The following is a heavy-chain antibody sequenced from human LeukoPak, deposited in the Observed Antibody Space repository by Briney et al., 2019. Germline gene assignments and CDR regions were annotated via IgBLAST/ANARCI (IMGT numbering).Heavy chain of an antibody. D-gene: IGHD2-2*01. CDR1: GGSISSGDYY. V-gene: IGHV4-30-4*01. CDR2: IYYGGGT. Sequence: SETLSLTCTVSGGSISSGDYYWGWIRQPPGKGLEWIGYIYYGGGTYYNSSLKSRLTISVDTSKNQLSLKLSSVTAADTAIYYCARAVVRAAMPSYYYGLDVWGQGTTVTVSS. J-gene: IGHJ6*02. CDR3: ARAVVRAAMPSYYYGLDV.